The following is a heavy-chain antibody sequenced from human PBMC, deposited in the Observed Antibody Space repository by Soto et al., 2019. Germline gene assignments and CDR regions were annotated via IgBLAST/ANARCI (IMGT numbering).Heavy chain of an antibody. V-gene: IGHV3-66*01. D-gene: IGHD3-16*01. CDR1: GFTVSSNY. Sequence: EVQLVESGGGLVQPGGSLRLSCAASGFTVSSNYMSWVRQAPGKGLEWVSIIYSGGSTYYADSVKGRITISRDKSKNTLYRQRNSLRAGDPAVSYCARGGGNTRIDYWGQGTLVTVSS. J-gene: IGHJ4*02. CDR2: IYSGGST. CDR3: ARGGGNTRIDY.